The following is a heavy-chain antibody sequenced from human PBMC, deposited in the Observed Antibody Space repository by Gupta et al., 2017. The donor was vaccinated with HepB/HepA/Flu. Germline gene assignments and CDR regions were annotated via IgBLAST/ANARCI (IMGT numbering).Heavy chain of an antibody. D-gene: IGHD3-3*02. CDR2: LSSNGDK. J-gene: IGHJ4*02. Sequence: QITLRESGPALVRPTQSLTLTCNLSRFSLSTSGVGVGWIRRPPGKALEWLALLSSNGDKRYSPSLRSRLTIKATSENQVVLTMTNMDTVDTATYYCAHRIRYFDYWGQGTLVTVSS. CDR3: AHRIRYFDY. CDR1: RFSLSTSGVG. V-gene: IGHV2-5*01.